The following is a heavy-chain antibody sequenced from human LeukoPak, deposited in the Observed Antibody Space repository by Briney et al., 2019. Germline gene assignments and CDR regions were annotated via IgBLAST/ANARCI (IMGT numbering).Heavy chain of an antibody. V-gene: IGHV4-59*08. CDR1: GGSIGSYY. Sequence: PSETLSLTCTVSGGSIGSYYWSWIRQPPGKGLEWIGYIYYSGRTNYNPSLKSRVTTSVDTSKNQFTLKLSSMTAADTALYYCARLRGYTSGNPGYWGQGSLVTVSS. CDR3: ARLRGYTSGNPGY. CDR2: IYYSGRT. J-gene: IGHJ4*02. D-gene: IGHD5-18*01.